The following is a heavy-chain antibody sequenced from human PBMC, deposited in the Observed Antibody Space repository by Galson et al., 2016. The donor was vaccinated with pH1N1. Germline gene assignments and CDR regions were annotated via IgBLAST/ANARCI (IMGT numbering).Heavy chain of an antibody. CDR1: GFIFSNYA. D-gene: IGHD6-19*01. J-gene: IGHJ4*02. Sequence: SLRLSCAASGFIFSNYAISWVRQAPGKGLEWVSVVSGDATRTYYADSVKGRFTISRDNSKNTLYLQMNSLRVDDTVVYYCAKDGPPGSSGWSSYYFDSWGQGTLVTVSS. CDR3: AKDGPPGSSGWSSYYFDS. V-gene: IGHV3-23*01. CDR2: VSGDATRT.